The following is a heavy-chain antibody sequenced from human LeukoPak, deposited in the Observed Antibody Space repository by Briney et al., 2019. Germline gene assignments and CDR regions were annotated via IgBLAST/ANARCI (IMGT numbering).Heavy chain of an antibody. CDR1: GFTFSSYS. J-gene: IGHJ6*02. V-gene: IGHV3-48*01. Sequence: GGSLRLSCAASGFTFSSYSMNWVRQAPGKGLEWVSYISSSSTIYYADSVKGRFTISRDNAKNSLYLQMNSLRAGDTAVYYCARDLVSYYYGMDVWGQGTTVTVSS. CDR3: ARDLVSYYYGMDV. CDR2: ISSSSTI.